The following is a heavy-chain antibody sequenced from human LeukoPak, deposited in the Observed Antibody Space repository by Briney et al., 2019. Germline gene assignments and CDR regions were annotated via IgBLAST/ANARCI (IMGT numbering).Heavy chain of an antibody. J-gene: IGHJ4*02. CDR3: AEDVAVAGTVPFDY. V-gene: IGHV3-30*02. Sequence: PGGSLTLSCAASGFTFDCCGMHWVRQAPGKGLEWVAFIRNVGNDKYYADSVKGRFFISRDNSKNTLSLQMNSLRVEDTAVYYCAEDVAVAGTVPFDYWGQGTLVTVSS. CDR1: GFTFDCCG. CDR2: IRNVGNDK. D-gene: IGHD6-19*01.